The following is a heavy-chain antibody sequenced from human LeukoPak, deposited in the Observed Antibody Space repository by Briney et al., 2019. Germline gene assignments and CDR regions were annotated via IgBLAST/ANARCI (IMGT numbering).Heavy chain of an antibody. J-gene: IGHJ3*02. CDR1: GLTFSIYW. CDR2: IKQDGSEK. D-gene: IGHD6-6*01. V-gene: IGHV3-7*04. CDR3: AKDPSNDAFDI. Sequence: GGSLRLSYAASGLTFSIYWTSWVSQAPGTGMEWGANIKQDGSEKYYVDSVKGRFTIPRDNAMNSLYLQINSLRAEDTAVYYCAKDPSNDAFDIWGQGTVVTVSS.